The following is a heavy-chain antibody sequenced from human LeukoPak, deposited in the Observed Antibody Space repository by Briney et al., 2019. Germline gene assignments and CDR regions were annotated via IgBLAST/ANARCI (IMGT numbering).Heavy chain of an antibody. V-gene: IGHV3-15*05. CDR2: IKSKSDGGTT. CDR3: ATDRLTVGALGIVY. D-gene: IGHD1-26*01. Sequence: GGSLRLSCAASGFIFTNAWMTWVRQAPGKGGEWVGRIKSKSDGGTTDYAAPVKGRFTISRNDSKKTLYLQMNSLKTEDTAVYYCATDRLTVGALGIVYWGQGTLVTVSS. J-gene: IGHJ4*02. CDR1: GFIFTNAW.